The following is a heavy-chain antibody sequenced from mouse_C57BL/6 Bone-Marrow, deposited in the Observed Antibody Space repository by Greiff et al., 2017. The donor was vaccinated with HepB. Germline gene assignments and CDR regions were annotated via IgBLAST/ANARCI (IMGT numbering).Heavy chain of an antibody. D-gene: IGHD2-4*01. CDR3: ARRGYDYGPYYFDY. V-gene: IGHV1-18*01. CDR1: GYTFTDYN. CDR2: INPNNGGT. J-gene: IGHJ2*01. Sequence: EVQRVESGPELVKPGASVKIPCKASGYTFTDYNMDWVKQSHGKSLEWIGDINPNNGGTIYNQKFKGKATLTVDKSSSTAYMELRSLTSEDTAVYYCARRGYDYGPYYFDYWGQGTTLTVSS.